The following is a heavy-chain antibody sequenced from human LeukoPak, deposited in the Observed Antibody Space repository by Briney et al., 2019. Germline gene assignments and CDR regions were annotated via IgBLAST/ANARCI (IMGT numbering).Heavy chain of an antibody. Sequence: GSLRLSCAASGFTFSSYAMSWVRQAPGKGLEWVGFIRSKAYGGTREYAASVKGRFTISRDDSKSVAYLQMNSLKTEDTAVYYCTTYGGTYLGFAEYFQHWGQGTLVTVSS. CDR1: GFTFSSYA. D-gene: IGHD1-26*01. V-gene: IGHV3-49*04. J-gene: IGHJ1*01. CDR2: IRSKAYGGTR. CDR3: TTYGGTYLGFAEYFQH.